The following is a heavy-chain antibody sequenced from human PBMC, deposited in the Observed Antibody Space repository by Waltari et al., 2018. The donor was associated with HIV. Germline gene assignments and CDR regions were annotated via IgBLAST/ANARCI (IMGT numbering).Heavy chain of an antibody. D-gene: IGHD1-7*01. CDR3: ARTYKRITLFEIIRELSWFDP. CDR2: INKIGTT. CDR1: GWSSNDNY. J-gene: IGHJ5*02. V-gene: IGHV4-34*01. Sequence: QVQLKQWGTGLLKPSETLPLTCAIYGWSSNDNYWAWIPQAPEKGLEWLGDINKIGTTTDNPSLKSRLTVSIDTSKNQFSLNLGSVTAADTAVYYCARTYKRITLFEIIRELSWFDPWGQGTLVTVSS.